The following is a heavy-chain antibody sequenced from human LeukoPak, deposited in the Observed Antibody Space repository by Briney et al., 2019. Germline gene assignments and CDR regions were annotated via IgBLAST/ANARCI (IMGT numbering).Heavy chain of an antibody. V-gene: IGHV3-33*01. CDR1: GFTFSSYG. J-gene: IGHJ6*02. CDR3: ARDERYCSGGSCYPSDGMDV. D-gene: IGHD2-15*01. CDR2: IWYDGGNK. Sequence: PGGSLRLSCAASGFTFSSYGMHWVRQAPGKGLEWVAVIWYDGGNKYYADSVKGRFTISRDNSKNTLYLQMNSLRAEDTAVYYCARDERYCSGGSCYPSDGMDVWGQGTTVTVSS.